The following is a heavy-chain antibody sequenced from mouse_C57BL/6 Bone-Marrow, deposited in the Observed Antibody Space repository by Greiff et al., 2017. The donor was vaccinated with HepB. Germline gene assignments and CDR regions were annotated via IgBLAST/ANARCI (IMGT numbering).Heavy chain of an antibody. Sequence: QVQLQQSGAELARPGASVKMSCKASGYTFTSYTMHWVQQRPGQGLEWIGYINPSSGYTKYNQKFKDKATLTADKSTSTAYMQLSSLTSEDSAVYYCARQLRLSFDYWGQGTTLTVSA. CDR1: GYTFTSYT. V-gene: IGHV1-4*01. D-gene: IGHD3-2*02. CDR3: ARQLRLSFDY. J-gene: IGHJ2*01. CDR2: INPSSGYT.